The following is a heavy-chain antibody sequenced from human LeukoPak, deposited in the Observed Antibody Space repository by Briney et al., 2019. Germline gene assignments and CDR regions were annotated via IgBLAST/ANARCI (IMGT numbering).Heavy chain of an antibody. Sequence: TPSETLSLTCTVSGGSIRSYYWSWIRQPPGKGLEWIGYIYYSGSTNYNPSLKSRVTISEDTSKNQFSLKLSSVTAADTAVYYCAGVVEVPAATGLWFDPWGQGTLVTVSS. CDR2: IYYSGST. D-gene: IGHD2-2*01. CDR1: GGSIRSYY. CDR3: AGVVEVPAATGLWFDP. V-gene: IGHV4-59*01. J-gene: IGHJ5*02.